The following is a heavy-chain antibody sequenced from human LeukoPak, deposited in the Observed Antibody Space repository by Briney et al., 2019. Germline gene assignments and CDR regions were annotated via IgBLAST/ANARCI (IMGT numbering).Heavy chain of an antibody. CDR3: ARENIVVVPAAPRYYYGMDV. CDR2: ISAYNGNT. D-gene: IGHD2-2*01. Sequence: ASVKVSCKASGYTFTSYGISWVRQAPGRGLEWMGWISAYNGNTNYAQKLQGRVTMTTDTSTSTAYMELRSLRSDDTAVYYCARENIVVVPAAPRYYYGMDVWGQGTTVTVSS. V-gene: IGHV1-18*01. CDR1: GYTFTSYG. J-gene: IGHJ6*02.